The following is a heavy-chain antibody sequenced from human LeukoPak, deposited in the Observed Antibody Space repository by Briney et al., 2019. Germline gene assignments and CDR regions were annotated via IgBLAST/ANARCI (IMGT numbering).Heavy chain of an antibody. CDR3: ARGGGSERYSSSWYGGDYFDY. D-gene: IGHD6-13*01. J-gene: IGHJ4*02. CDR2: IYSGGST. Sequence: GGSLRLSCAASGFTFSSYAMHWVRQAPGKGLEWVSVIYSGGSTYYADSVKGRFTISRDNSKNTLYLQMNSLRAEDTAVYYCARGGGSERYSSSWYGGDYFDYWGQGTLVTVSS. V-gene: IGHV3-53*01. CDR1: GFTFSSYA.